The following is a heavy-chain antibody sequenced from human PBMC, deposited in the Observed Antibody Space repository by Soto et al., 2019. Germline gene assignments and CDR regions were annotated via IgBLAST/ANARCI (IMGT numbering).Heavy chain of an antibody. J-gene: IGHJ4*02. V-gene: IGHV3-33*01. CDR1: GFTFSEDA. CDR2: IWYDGSKK. Sequence: QVDLVESGGGVVQPGKSLRLSCATSGFTFSEDAMHWVRQAPGKGLEWVAVIWYDGSKKHYADSVKGRFTISRDNSKNTLFLQTNTLTAEDTAVYWCARDGRHTAMFSGFDYWGQGALVTVSS. CDR3: ARDGRHTAMFSGFDY. D-gene: IGHD5-18*01.